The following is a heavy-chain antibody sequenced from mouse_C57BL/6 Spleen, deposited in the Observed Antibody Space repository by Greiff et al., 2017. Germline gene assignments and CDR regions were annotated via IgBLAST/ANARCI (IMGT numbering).Heavy chain of an antibody. CDR3: TPHIVYGNYAMDY. CDR1: GFNIKDDY. CDR2: IDPENGDT. J-gene: IGHJ4*01. Sequence: EVQLMESGAELVRPGASVKLSCTASGFNIKDDYMHWVKQRPEQGLEWIGWIDPENGDTEYASKFQGKATITADTSSNTAYLQLSSLTSEDTAVYYCTPHIVYGNYAMDYWGQGTSVTVSS. V-gene: IGHV14-4*01. D-gene: IGHD2-1*01.